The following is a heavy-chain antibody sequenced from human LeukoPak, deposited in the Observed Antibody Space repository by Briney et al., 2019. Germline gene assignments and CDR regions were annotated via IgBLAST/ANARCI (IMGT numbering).Heavy chain of an antibody. CDR1: GYTFTSYY. CDR3: ARDHITMVRGVTPYYYYYMDV. D-gene: IGHD3-10*01. CDR2: INPSGGST. J-gene: IGHJ6*03. Sequence: GASVKVSCKASGYTFTSYYMHWVRQAPGQGLEWMGIINPSGGSTSYAQKFQGRVTMTRDMSTSTVYMELSSLRSEDTAVYYCARDHITMVRGVTPYYYYYMDVWGKGTTVTVSS. V-gene: IGHV1-46*01.